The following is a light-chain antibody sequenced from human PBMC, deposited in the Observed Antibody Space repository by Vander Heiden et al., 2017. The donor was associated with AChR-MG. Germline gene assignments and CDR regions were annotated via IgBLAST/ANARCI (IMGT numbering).Light chain of an antibody. CDR1: EGFGNY. CDR2: AAS. V-gene: IGKV1-27*01. CDR3: QKYNSALWT. J-gene: IGKJ1*01. Sequence: IQITQSPSTLSASVGERVTITCRASEGFGNYLAWYQQKPGKVPRLLIYAASTLQSGVPSRFSGSASGTDFTLTISSLQPEDVATYYCQKYNSALWTFGQGTKVEIK.